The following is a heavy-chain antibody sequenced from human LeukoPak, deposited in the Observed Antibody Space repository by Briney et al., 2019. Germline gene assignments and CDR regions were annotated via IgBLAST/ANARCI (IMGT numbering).Heavy chain of an antibody. Sequence: SETLSLTCAVYGGSFSGYYWSWIRQPPGKGLEWIGEINHSGSTNYNPSLKSRVTISVDTSKNQFSLKLSSVTAADTAVYYCARRGLGEFSDYWGQGTLVTVSS. CDR1: GGSFSGYY. V-gene: IGHV4-34*01. CDR3: ARRGLGEFSDY. CDR2: INHSGST. D-gene: IGHD3-16*01. J-gene: IGHJ4*02.